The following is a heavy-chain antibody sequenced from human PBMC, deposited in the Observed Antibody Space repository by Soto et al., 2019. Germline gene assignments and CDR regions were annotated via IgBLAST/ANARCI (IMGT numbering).Heavy chain of an antibody. D-gene: IGHD3-3*01. Sequence: ASVKVSCKASGYTFTSYAMHWLRQSPGQRLEWMGWINAGNGNTKYSQKFQGRVTITRDTSASTAYMELSSLRSEDTAVYYCAREYDFWSGYPNYWGQGTLVTVSS. CDR1: GYTFTSYA. V-gene: IGHV1-3*01. J-gene: IGHJ4*02. CDR2: INAGNGNT. CDR3: AREYDFWSGYPNY.